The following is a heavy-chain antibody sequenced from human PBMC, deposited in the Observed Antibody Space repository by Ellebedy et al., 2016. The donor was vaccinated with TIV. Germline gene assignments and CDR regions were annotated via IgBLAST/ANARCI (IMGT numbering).Heavy chain of an antibody. V-gene: IGHV3-43*02. J-gene: IGHJ6*02. CDR1: GFTFDDYA. CDR2: ISGDGGST. CDR3: ARTLTVAVYYYYGMDV. D-gene: IGHD2-21*01. Sequence: GESLKISCAASGFTFDDYAMHWVRQAPGKGLEWVSLISGDGGSTYYADSVKGRFTISRDNSKNSLYLQMNSLRTEDTALYYCARTLTVAVYYYYGMDVWGQGTTVTVSS.